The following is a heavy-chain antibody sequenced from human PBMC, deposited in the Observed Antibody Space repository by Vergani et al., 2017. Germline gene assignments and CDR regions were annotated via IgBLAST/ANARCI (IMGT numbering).Heavy chain of an antibody. D-gene: IGHD3-3*01. CDR3: ARDKLRCLEWLSAGGYYMDV. V-gene: IGHV3-33*01. CDR1: GFTFSSYC. J-gene: IGHJ6*03. Sequence: QVQLVESGGGVVQPGRSLRLSCAASGFTFSSYCMHWVRQAPGKGLEWVAVIWYDGSNKYYADSVKGRFTISRDNSKNRLYLQMNSLRAEDTAVYYCARDKLRCLEWLSAGGYYMDVWGKGTTVTVAS. CDR2: IWYDGSNK.